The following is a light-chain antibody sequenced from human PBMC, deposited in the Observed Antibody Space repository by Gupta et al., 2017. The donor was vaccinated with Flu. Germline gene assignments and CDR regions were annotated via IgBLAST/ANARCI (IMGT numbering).Light chain of an antibody. CDR3: CSYAGSYTV. J-gene: IGLJ2*01. V-gene: IGLV2-11*01. Sequence: QSALTQPRSVSGSPGQSVTISCTGTSSDVGGYNYFSWYQQHPGKAPTLMIYDVRKRPAGGPDRFSGSKSGNTASLTISVLQAEDEDDYYCCSYAGSYTVFGGGTKLTVL. CDR2: DVR. CDR1: SSDVGGYNY.